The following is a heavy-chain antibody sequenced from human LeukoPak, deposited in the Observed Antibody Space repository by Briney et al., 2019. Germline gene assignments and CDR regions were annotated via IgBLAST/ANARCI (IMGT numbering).Heavy chain of an antibody. J-gene: IGHJ6*03. CDR1: GGSISSYY. Sequence: PSETLSLTCTVSGGSISSYYWSWIRQPPGKGLEWIGYIYYSGSTNYNPSLKSRVTISVDTSKNQFSLKLSSVTAADTAVYYCARGRIMITFGGVGPYYYYMDVWGKGTTVTISS. D-gene: IGHD3-16*01. CDR3: ARGRIMITFGGVGPYYYYMDV. V-gene: IGHV4-59*12. CDR2: IYYSGST.